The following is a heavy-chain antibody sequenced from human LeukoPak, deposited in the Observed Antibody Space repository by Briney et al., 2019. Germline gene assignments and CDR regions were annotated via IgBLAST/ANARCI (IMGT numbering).Heavy chain of an antibody. J-gene: IGHJ4*02. CDR1: GFTFSSYD. CDR2: IGTAGDT. D-gene: IGHD6-19*01. V-gene: IGHV3-13*01. CDR3: AGEQRASSGFDY. Sequence: GGSLRLSCAASGFTFSSYDMHWVRQATGKGLEWVSAIGTAGDTYYPGSVKGRFTISRENAKNSLYLQMNSLRAGDTAVYYCAGEQRASSGFDYWGQGTLVTVSS.